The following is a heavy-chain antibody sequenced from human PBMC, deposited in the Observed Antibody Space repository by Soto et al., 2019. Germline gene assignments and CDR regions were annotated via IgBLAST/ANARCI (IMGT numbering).Heavy chain of an antibody. V-gene: IGHV3-48*03. CDR2: ISSSGSTI. J-gene: IGHJ3*02. CDR3: ARGGPNWNDAAFDAFDI. CDR1: GFTFSSYE. Sequence: QPVGSLRLSCAASGFTFSSYEMNWVRQAPGKGLEWVSYISSSGSTIYYADSVKGRFTISRDNAKNSLYLQMNSLRAEDTAVYYCARGGPNWNDAAFDAFDIWGQGTMVTVSS. D-gene: IGHD1-1*01.